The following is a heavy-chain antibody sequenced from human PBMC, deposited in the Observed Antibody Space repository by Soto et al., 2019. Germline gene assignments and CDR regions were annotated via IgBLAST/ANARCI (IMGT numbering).Heavy chain of an antibody. CDR3: ARVREDTSGLRSFAY. Sequence: EVQLAESGGGLVQPGGSLRLSCAASGFTFSAYWMYWVRQAPGKGLVWVSRINGDGSNTNYADSAKGRFTISRDNAKNTLDLQMDSLRAEDTAVYYCARVREDTSGLRSFAYWGQGALVTVSS. J-gene: IGHJ4*02. CDR2: INGDGSNT. D-gene: IGHD3-22*01. V-gene: IGHV3-74*01. CDR1: GFTFSAYW.